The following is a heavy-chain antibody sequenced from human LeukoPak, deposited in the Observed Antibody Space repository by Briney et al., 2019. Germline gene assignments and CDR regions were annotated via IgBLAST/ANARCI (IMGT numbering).Heavy chain of an antibody. D-gene: IGHD5-18*01. V-gene: IGHV3-30*18. Sequence: GGSLRLSCAASGFTFSSYGMHWVRQAPGKGLEWVAVISYDGSNKYYADSVKGRFTISRDNSKNTLYLQMNSLRAEDTAVYYCAKGLDGGYSYGIGDYWGRGTLLTVSS. J-gene: IGHJ4*02. CDR2: ISYDGSNK. CDR3: AKGLDGGYSYGIGDY. CDR1: GFTFSSYG.